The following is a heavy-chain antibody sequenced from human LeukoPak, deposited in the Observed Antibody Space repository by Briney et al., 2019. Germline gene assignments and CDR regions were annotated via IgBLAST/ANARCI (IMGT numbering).Heavy chain of an antibody. D-gene: IGHD4-23*01. Sequence: SETLSLTCTVSGGSISSSNYYWGWIRQPPGKGLEWIGSIYYSGSTYYNPSFKSRVTISVDTSKNQFSLKLSSVTAADTAVCYCARDGTTVDFDYWGQGTLVTVSS. CDR1: GGSISSSNYY. V-gene: IGHV4-39*07. CDR2: IYYSGST. J-gene: IGHJ4*02. CDR3: ARDGTTVDFDY.